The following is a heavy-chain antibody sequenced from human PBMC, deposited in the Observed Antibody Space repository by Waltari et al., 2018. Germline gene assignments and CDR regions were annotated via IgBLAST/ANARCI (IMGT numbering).Heavy chain of an antibody. CDR1: GFTFGDYA. Sequence: EVQLVESGGGLVQPGWSLRLSCTASGFTFGDYAMSWVRQAPGKGLEWVGFIRSKAYGGTTEYAASVKGRFTISRDDSKSIAYLQMNSLKTEDTAVYYCTRDVGQQWLGQYFDYWGQGTLVTVSS. CDR2: IRSKAYGGTT. V-gene: IGHV3-49*04. D-gene: IGHD6-19*01. CDR3: TRDVGQQWLGQYFDY. J-gene: IGHJ4*02.